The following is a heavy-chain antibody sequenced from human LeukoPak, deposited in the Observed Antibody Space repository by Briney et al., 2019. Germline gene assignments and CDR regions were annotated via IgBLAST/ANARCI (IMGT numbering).Heavy chain of an antibody. CDR3: AKARAYSSSWYTPFDY. CDR1: GFTFSSYA. V-gene: IGHV3-23*01. CDR2: ISGSGGST. Sequence: GGSLRLSCAASGFTFSSYAMSWVRQAPGKGLGWVSAISGSGGSTYYADSVKGRFTISRDNSKNTLYLQMNSLRAEDTAVYYCAKARAYSSSWYTPFDYWGQGTLVTVSS. J-gene: IGHJ4*02. D-gene: IGHD6-13*01.